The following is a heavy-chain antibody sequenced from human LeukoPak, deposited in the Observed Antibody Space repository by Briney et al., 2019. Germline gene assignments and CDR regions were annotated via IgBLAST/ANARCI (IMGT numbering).Heavy chain of an antibody. Sequence: PGGSLRLSCAASGFTFDDYAMNWVRQVPGRGQEWVSGINWNGRITEYADSVKDRFTISRQNTKNSLYLYMNNLGGEDTALYFCARGSVQLWLRDTYYYMDVWGEGTTVTVSS. CDR2: INWNGRIT. D-gene: IGHD5-18*01. CDR3: ARGSVQLWLRDTYYYMDV. CDR1: GFTFDDYA. J-gene: IGHJ6*03. V-gene: IGHV3-20*04.